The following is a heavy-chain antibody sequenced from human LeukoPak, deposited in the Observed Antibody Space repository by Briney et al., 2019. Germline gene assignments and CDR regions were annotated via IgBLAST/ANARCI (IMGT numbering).Heavy chain of an antibody. J-gene: IGHJ4*02. V-gene: IGHV3-23*01. Sequence: GGSLRLSCAASGFTFSSYAMSWVCQAPGKGLEWVSAISGSGGSTYYADSVKGRFTISRDNSKNTLYLQMNSLRAEDTAVYYCAKFSGDSSGYYYSVDSVIFDYWGQGTLVTVSS. D-gene: IGHD3-22*01. CDR2: ISGSGGST. CDR3: AKFSGDSSGYYYSVDSVIFDY. CDR1: GFTFSSYA.